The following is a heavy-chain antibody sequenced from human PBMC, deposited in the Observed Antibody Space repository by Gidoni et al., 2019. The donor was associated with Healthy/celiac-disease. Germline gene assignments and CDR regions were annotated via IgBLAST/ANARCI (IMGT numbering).Heavy chain of an antibody. V-gene: IGHV3-15*01. CDR3: TTEEGGGYCSGGSCYEDS. J-gene: IGHJ4*02. Sequence: EVQLVESGGGLVKPGGSLRLSCAASGFTFSNAWMSWVRQAPGKGLEWVGRIKSKTDGGTTDYAAHVKGRFTISRDDSKNTLYLQMNSMKTEDTAVYYCTTEEGGGYCSGGSCYEDSGGQGTLVTVSS. CDR2: IKSKTDGGTT. D-gene: IGHD2-15*01. CDR1: GFTFSNAW.